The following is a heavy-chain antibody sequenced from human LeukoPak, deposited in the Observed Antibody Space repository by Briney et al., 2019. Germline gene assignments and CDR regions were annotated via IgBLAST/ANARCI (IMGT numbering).Heavy chain of an antibody. CDR3: AKDRGSSGYSTLDFDY. V-gene: IGHV3-30*18. CDR1: GFTFSSYG. D-gene: IGHD3-22*01. Sequence: GSLRLSCAASGFTFSSYGMHWVRQAPGKGLEWVAVISYDGSNKYYADSVKGRFTISRDNSKNTLYLQMNSLRAEDTAVYYCAKDRGSSGYSTLDFDYWGQGTLVTVSS. J-gene: IGHJ4*02. CDR2: ISYDGSNK.